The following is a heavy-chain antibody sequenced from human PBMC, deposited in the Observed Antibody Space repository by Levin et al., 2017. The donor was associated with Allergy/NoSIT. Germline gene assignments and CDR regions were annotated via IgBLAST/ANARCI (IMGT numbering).Heavy chain of an antibody. CDR1: GGSISSSEYC. Sequence: GSLRLSCTVSGGSISSSEYCWGWIRQPPGKGLEWIGNIFYSGTTYYNPSLKSRVTISVDTSKNQFSLKLKSVTAADTAVYFCAKRFSSSWSRGEAFDIWGQGTMVTVSS. J-gene: IGHJ3*02. CDR2: IFYSGTT. V-gene: IGHV4-39*01. CDR3: AKRFSSSWSRGEAFDI. D-gene: IGHD6-13*01.